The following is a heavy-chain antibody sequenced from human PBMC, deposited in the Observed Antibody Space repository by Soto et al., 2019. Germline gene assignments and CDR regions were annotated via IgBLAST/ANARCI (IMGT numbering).Heavy chain of an antibody. CDR3: AREETAWPLAYGLDV. J-gene: IGHJ6*02. D-gene: IGHD2-21*02. CDR1: GFTFSTYS. CDR2: IGTRSDI. Sequence: EVQLVESGGGLVKPGGSLRLSCVASGFTFSTYSMNWVRQAPGKGLEWVSTIGTRSDIYYAESVKGRFTISRDNAKNSLSLQMNSLRVEDTAVYYCAREETAWPLAYGLDVWGQGTAVIVSS. V-gene: IGHV3-21*02.